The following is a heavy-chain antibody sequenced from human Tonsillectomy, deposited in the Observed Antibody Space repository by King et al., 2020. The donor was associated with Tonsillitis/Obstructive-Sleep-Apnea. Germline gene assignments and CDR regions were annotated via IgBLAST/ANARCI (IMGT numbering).Heavy chain of an antibody. J-gene: IGHJ5*02. CDR3: ARAPISYCSSTSCYSGWFDP. Sequence: QLQESGPGLVKPSETLSLTCTVSGGSISSYYWSWIRQPPGKGLEWIGYIYYSGSTNYNPSLKSRVTISVDTSKNQFSLKLSSVTAADTAVYYCARAPISYCSSTSCYSGWFDPWGQGAPVTVSS. D-gene: IGHD2-2*02. V-gene: IGHV4-59*01. CDR2: IYYSGST. CDR1: GGSISSYY.